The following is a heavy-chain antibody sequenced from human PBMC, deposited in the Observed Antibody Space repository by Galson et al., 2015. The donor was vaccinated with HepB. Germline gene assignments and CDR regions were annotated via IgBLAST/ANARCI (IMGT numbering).Heavy chain of an antibody. V-gene: IGHV3-23*01. CDR2: VSNDGGTT. Sequence: SLRLSCAASGFIFSNYAMSWVRQAPGKGLEWVSTVSNDGGTTYYTDSVKGRFTISRDNSKNTLSLQMNSLRADDTAVYYCVFGYFFDYWGQGTLVTVSS. J-gene: IGHJ4*02. CDR3: VFGYFFDY. D-gene: IGHD3-16*01. CDR1: GFIFSNYA.